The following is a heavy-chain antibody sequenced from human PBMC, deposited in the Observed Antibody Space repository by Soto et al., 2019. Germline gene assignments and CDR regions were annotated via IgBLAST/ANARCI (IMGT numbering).Heavy chain of an antibody. CDR1: GYTLTELS. J-gene: IGHJ4*02. V-gene: IGHV1-24*01. Sequence: ASMKVSCKVSGYTLTELSMHWVRQAPGKGLEWMGGFDPEDGETIYAQKFQGRVTMTEDTSTDTAYMELSSLRSEDTAVYYCATEDGYSYGFDYWGQGTLVTVSS. CDR2: FDPEDGET. CDR3: ATEDGYSYGFDY. D-gene: IGHD5-18*01.